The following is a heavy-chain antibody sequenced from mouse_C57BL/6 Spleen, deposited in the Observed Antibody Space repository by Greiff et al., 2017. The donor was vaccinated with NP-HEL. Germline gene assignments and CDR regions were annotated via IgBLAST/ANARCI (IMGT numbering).Heavy chain of an antibody. Sequence: VQLQQSGPELVKPGASVKISCKASGYAFSSSWMNWVKQRPGKGLEWIGRIYPGDGDTNYDGKFKGKATLTADKSSSTAYLQLSSLTSEDSAVYFCTVIYDGYYEGHYSGQRTTLTVSS. CDR2: IYPGDGDT. V-gene: IGHV1-82*01. J-gene: IGHJ2*01. CDR1: GYAFSSSW. D-gene: IGHD2-3*01. CDR3: TVIYDGYYEGHY.